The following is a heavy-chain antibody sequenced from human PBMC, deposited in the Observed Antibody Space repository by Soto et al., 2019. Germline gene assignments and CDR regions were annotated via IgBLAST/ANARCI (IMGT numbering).Heavy chain of an antibody. V-gene: IGHV4-59*08. Sequence: QVQLQESGPGLVKPSETLSLTCTVSGGSISSYYWSWIRQPPGKGLEWIGYIFHSGSTNYNPSLRSRVTISVDTSKNQFSLKLSSVTAADTAVYYCARIGIAVAQVPHWYFDLWGRGTLVTVSS. CDR1: GGSISSYY. CDR2: IFHSGST. CDR3: ARIGIAVAQVPHWYFDL. J-gene: IGHJ2*01. D-gene: IGHD6-19*01.